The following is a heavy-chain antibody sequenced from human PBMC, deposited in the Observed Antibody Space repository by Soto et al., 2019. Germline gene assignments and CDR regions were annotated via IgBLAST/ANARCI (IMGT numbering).Heavy chain of an antibody. J-gene: IGHJ4*02. D-gene: IGHD5-12*01. CDR3: AKRYSGYDSYYFDY. CDR1: GFTFSSYA. Sequence: SLRLSCAASGFTFSSYAMSWVRQAPGKGLEWVSAISGSGGSTYYADSVKGRFTVSRDNSKNTLYLQMNSLRAEDTAVYYCAKRYSGYDSYYFDYWGQGTLVTVSS. CDR2: ISGSGGST. V-gene: IGHV3-23*01.